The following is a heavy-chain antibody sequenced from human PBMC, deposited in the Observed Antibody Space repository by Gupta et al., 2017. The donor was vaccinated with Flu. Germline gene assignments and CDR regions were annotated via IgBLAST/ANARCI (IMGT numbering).Heavy chain of an antibody. V-gene: IGHV4-59*01. CDR1: GGSISGYY. CDR3: ARDISGSVTAAGT. Sequence: QVQLQESGPGLVKPSETLSLTCTVSGGSISGYYGSWIRQSPGNGLEWIGFIYYTGSTNYNPSFKSRVTMSVDTSKNQVSLELSSVTAADTAVYYCARDISGSVTAAGTWGQGTLVTVSS. D-gene: IGHD6-13*01. J-gene: IGHJ4*02. CDR2: IYYTGST.